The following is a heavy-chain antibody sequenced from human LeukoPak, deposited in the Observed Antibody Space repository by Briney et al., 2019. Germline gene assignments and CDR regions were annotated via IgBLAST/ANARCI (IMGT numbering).Heavy chain of an antibody. D-gene: IGHD1-26*01. CDR3: AASGSYVRYFDY. CDR1: GFTFSSYA. V-gene: IGHV3-64*01. CDR2: ISSNGGST. J-gene: IGHJ4*02. Sequence: GGSLRLSCAASGFTFSSYAMHWVRQAPGEGLEYVSAISSNGGSTYYANSVKGRFTISRDNSKNTLYLQMGSLRAEDMAVYYCAASGSYVRYFDYWGQGTLVTVSS.